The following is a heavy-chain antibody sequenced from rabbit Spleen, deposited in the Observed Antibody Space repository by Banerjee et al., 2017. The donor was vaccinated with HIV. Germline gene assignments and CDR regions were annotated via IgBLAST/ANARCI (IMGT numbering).Heavy chain of an antibody. D-gene: IGHD4-1*01. J-gene: IGHJ6*01. CDR2: IAGSSSGFT. CDR3: ARDLDGVIGWNFGW. CDR1: GFDFSSYY. Sequence: QEQLKETGGGLVQPGGSLTLSCKASGFDFSSYYMSWVRQAPGKGLEWISCIAGSSSGFTYSATWAKGRFTCSKTSSTTVTLQMTSLTAADTATYFCARDLDGVIGWNFGWWGPGTLVTVS. V-gene: IGHV1S45*01.